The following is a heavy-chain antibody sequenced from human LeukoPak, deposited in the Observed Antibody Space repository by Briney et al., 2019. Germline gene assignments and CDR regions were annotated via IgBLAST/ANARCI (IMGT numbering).Heavy chain of an antibody. D-gene: IGHD3-22*01. V-gene: IGHV4-39*01. J-gene: IGHJ6*03. Sequence: SETLSLTCTVSGGSISSSSYYWGWIRQPPGKGLEWIGSICYSGSTYYNPSLKSRVTISVDTSKNQFSLKLSSVTAADTAVYYCARLVRSYYYYYMDVWAKGPRSPSP. CDR1: GGSISSSSYY. CDR2: ICYSGST. CDR3: ARLVRSYYYYYMDV.